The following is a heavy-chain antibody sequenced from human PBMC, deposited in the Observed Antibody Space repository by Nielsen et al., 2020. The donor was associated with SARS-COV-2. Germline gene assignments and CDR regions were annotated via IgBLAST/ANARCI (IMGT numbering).Heavy chain of an antibody. CDR2: ISYDGSNK. V-gene: IGHV3-30*18. D-gene: IGHD3-10*01. J-gene: IGHJ6*02. Sequence: WIRQPPGKGLEWVAVISYDGSNKYYADSVKGRFTISRDNFKNTLYLQMNSLRAEDTAVYYCAKAITMVRGVITYYYYGMDVWGQGTTVTVSS. CDR3: AKAITMVRGVITYYYYGMDV.